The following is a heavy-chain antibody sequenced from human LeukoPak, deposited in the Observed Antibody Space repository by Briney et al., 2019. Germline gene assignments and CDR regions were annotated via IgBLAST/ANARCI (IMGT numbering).Heavy chain of an antibody. Sequence: GASVKVSCKASGYTFTSYGISWVRQAPGQGLEWMGWISAYNGNTNYAQKLQGRVTMTTDTSTSTAYMELRSLRSDDTAVYYCARERVEEQLDGAWIVVPWAGFDPWGQGTLVTVSS. D-gene: IGHD3-22*01. CDR2: ISAYNGNT. V-gene: IGHV1-18*01. J-gene: IGHJ5*02. CDR1: GYTFTSYG. CDR3: ARERVEEQLDGAWIVVPWAGFDP.